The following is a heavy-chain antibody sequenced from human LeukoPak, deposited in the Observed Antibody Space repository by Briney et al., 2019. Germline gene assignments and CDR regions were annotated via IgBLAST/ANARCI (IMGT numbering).Heavy chain of an antibody. CDR1: GFSFSDHW. V-gene: IGHV3-7*01. J-gene: IGHJ4*02. D-gene: IGHD3-22*01. Sequence: GGSLRLSCVASGFSFSDHWMNWFRQAPGKGLEWVATIKKDGSQQYYMDSVKGRFTISRDNAKNSVYLQINSLRAEDTAVYYCARGTIVVPRYFDYWGQGTLVTVSS. CDR3: ARGTIVVPRYFDY. CDR2: IKKDGSQQ.